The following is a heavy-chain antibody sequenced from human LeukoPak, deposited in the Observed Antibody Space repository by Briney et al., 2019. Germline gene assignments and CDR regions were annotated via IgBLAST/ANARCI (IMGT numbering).Heavy chain of an antibody. Sequence: SETLSLTCTVSGDSISSSSYYWGWIRQPPGKGLEWIGSIFYSGTTSYNPSLKSRVTISVDTSKNQLSLKLSSATAADTAVFYCATYSSSWYFFDYWGQGTLVTVSS. CDR3: ATYSSSWYFFDY. J-gene: IGHJ4*02. CDR1: GDSISSSSYY. V-gene: IGHV4-39*01. D-gene: IGHD6-13*01. CDR2: IFYSGTT.